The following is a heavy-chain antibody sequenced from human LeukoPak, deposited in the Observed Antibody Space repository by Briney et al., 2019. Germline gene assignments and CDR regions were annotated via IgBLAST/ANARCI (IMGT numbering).Heavy chain of an antibody. CDR3: ARALYYDFWSGYRDYYYYMDV. Sequence: GGSLRLSCAASAFTFSSYRMNWVRQAQGKGMEWVSYISSSGSKIYYADSVKGRFTISRDNAKNSLHLQMNSLRAEDTAVYYCARALYYDFWSGYRDYYYYMDVWGKGTTVTVSS. J-gene: IGHJ6*03. CDR2: ISSSGSKI. V-gene: IGHV3-48*01. CDR1: AFTFSSYR. D-gene: IGHD3-3*01.